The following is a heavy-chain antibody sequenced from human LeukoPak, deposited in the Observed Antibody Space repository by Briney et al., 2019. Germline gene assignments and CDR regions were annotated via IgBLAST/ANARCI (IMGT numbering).Heavy chain of an antibody. CDR1: GFTFSSYG. CDR2: IRYDGSNK. CDR3: ARAYSSSWYGVDY. D-gene: IGHD6-13*01. Sequence: GGSLRLSCAASGFTFSSYGMHWVRQAPGKGLEWVAFIRYDGSNKYYADSVKGRFTISRDNSRNTLYLQMNSLRAEDTAVYYCARAYSSSWYGVDYWGQGTLVTVSS. J-gene: IGHJ4*02. V-gene: IGHV3-30*02.